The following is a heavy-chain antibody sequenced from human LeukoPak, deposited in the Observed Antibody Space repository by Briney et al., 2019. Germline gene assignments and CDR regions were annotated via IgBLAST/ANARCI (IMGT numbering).Heavy chain of an antibody. Sequence: ASVKVSCKASGYTFTSYGISWVRQAPGQGLEWMGWISAYNGNTNYAQKLQGRVTMTTDTSTSTAYMELRSLRSDDTAVYYCARYTITFGGVIVRENAFDVWGQGTMVTVSS. J-gene: IGHJ3*01. CDR2: ISAYNGNT. CDR1: GYTFTSYG. D-gene: IGHD3-16*02. CDR3: ARYTITFGGVIVRENAFDV. V-gene: IGHV1-18*01.